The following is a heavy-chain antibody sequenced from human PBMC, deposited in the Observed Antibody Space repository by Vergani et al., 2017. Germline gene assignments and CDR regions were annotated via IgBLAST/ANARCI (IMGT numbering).Heavy chain of an antibody. V-gene: IGHV3-33*01. D-gene: IGHD3-16*01. Sequence: QVQLVESGGGVVQPGRSLRLSCAASGFTFSSYGMHWVRQAPGKWLEWVAVIWYDGSNKYYADSVKGRFTISRDNSKNTLYLQMNSLRAEDTAVYYCARAWGRVLPDDYWGQGTLVTVSS. J-gene: IGHJ4*02. CDR2: IWYDGSNK. CDR3: ARAWGRVLPDDY. CDR1: GFTFSSYG.